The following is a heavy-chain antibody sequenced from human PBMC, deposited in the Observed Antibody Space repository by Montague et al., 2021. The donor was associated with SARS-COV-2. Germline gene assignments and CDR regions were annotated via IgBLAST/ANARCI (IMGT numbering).Heavy chain of an antibody. J-gene: IGHJ3*02. D-gene: IGHD5-12*01. V-gene: IGHV4-39*02. Sequence: SETLSLTCTVSGGSISSNNHYWDWIRQPPGKGLEWIGSIYDSGSTYYNPSLKSRVTISVDTSKNHFSPKLNSVTAADTAVYYCARRGRKLLPVATTIGGFDIWGKGTMVTVSS. CDR3: ARRGRKLLPVATTIGGFDI. CDR2: IYDSGST. CDR1: GGSISSNNHY.